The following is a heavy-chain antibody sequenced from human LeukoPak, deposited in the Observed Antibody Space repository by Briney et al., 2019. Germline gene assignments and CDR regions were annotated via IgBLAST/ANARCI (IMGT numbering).Heavy chain of an antibody. Sequence: GGSLRLSCAASGFTFSSYGMSWVRQAPGKALEWASAISGSGGSTYYADSVKGQFTISRDNAKNTLYLQMNSLRVEDTAVYYCAKDRRAGSYDYWGQGNLVSVSS. D-gene: IGHD3-10*01. CDR2: ISGSGGST. V-gene: IGHV3-23*01. CDR3: AKDRRAGSYDY. CDR1: GFTFSSYG. J-gene: IGHJ4*02.